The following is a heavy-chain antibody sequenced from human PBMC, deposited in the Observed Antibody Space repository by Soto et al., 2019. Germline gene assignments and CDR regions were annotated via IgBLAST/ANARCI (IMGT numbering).Heavy chain of an antibody. V-gene: IGHV3-74*03. CDR2: INTDGGSS. D-gene: IGHD2-2*01. CDR3: AREAGYCSRTSCYRRAFDT. J-gene: IGHJ3*02. CDR1: GFTFSGHW. Sequence: EVQLVESGGDLVQPGGSLRLSCAASGFTFSGHWMHWVRQVPGKGLEWVSRINTDGGSSAYADSMKGRFTISRDNAKNTLYLQMNGLRAEDTAVYYCAREAGYCSRTSCYRRAFDTWGQGTTVTVSS.